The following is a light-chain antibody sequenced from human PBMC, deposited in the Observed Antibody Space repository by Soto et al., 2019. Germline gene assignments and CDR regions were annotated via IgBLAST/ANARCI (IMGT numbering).Light chain of an antibody. CDR2: DAS. J-gene: IGKJ4*01. Sequence: ETVMTQSPATLSVSPVEISTISCMASQTVRNNYLAWYQQKPGQAPRLLIYDASSRATGIPDRFSGGGSGTDFTLTISRLEPEDFAVYYCQKFSSYPLTCGGGNKGDIK. CDR1: QTVRNNY. CDR3: QKFSSYPLT. V-gene: IGKV3-20*01.